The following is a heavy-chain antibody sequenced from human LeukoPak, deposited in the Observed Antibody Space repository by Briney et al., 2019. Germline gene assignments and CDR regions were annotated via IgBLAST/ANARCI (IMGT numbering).Heavy chain of an antibody. J-gene: IGHJ4*02. Sequence: PGGSLRLSCAASGFTFSSYAMHSVRQAPGKGLEWVAVISYDGSNKYYADSVKGRFTISRDNSKNTLYLQMNSLRAEDTAVYYCASYGYGGNPRPIDYWGQGTLVSVSS. V-gene: IGHV3-30-3*01. CDR3: ASYGYGGNPRPIDY. CDR1: GFTFSSYA. D-gene: IGHD4-23*01. CDR2: ISYDGSNK.